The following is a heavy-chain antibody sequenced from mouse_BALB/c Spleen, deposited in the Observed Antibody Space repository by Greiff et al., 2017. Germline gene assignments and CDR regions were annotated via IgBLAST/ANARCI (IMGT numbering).Heavy chain of an antibody. V-gene: IGHV14-3*02. J-gene: IGHJ4*01. CDR1: GFNIKDTY. D-gene: IGHD2-10*02. CDR2: IDPANGNT. Sequence: VQLQQSGAELVKPGASVKLSCTASGFNIKDTYMHWVKQRPEQGLEWIGRIDPANGNTKYDPKFQGKATITADTSSNTAYLQLSSLTSEDTAVYYCARSGYGNAYAMDYWGQGTSVTVSS. CDR3: ARSGYGNAYAMDY.